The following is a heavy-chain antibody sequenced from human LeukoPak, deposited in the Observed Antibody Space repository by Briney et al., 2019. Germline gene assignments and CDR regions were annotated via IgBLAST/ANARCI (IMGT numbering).Heavy chain of an antibody. CDR3: ARDGPRSGYDLGHFDN. J-gene: IGHJ4*02. V-gene: IGHV1-24*01. Sequence: ASVKVSCKVSGYTLTELSMHWVRQAPGKGLEWMGGFDPEDGETIYAQKFQGRVTMTEDTSTDTAYMGLSSLRSEDTAVYYCARDGPRSGYDLGHFDNLGQGTLVTASS. D-gene: IGHD5-12*01. CDR2: FDPEDGET. CDR1: GYTLTELS.